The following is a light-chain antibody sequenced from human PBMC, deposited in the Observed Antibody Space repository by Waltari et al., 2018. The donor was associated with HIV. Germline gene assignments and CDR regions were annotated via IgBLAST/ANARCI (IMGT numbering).Light chain of an antibody. Sequence: QSALTQPRSVSGSPGQSVTISCTGTSSDVGVYNFVSWYQQHPGKAPKLLISGNKNRPSGVPDRFSASKSGTSASLAITGLQAEDEADYFCQSYDRSLSASVVFGGGTKLTVL. J-gene: IGLJ2*01. CDR2: GNK. CDR1: SSDVGVYNF. V-gene: IGLV2-11*01. CDR3: QSYDRSLSASVV.